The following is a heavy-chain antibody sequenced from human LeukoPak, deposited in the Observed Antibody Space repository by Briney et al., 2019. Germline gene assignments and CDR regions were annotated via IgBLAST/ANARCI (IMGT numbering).Heavy chain of an antibody. D-gene: IGHD3-3*01. CDR1: GFTVSSNY. Sequence: GGSLRLSCAASGFTVSSNYMSWVRQAPGKGLVWVSRINSDESSTSYADSVKGRFTISRDNAKNTLYLQMNSLRAEDTAVYYCARDGAYSTIFYWGQGTLVTVSS. V-gene: IGHV3-74*01. J-gene: IGHJ4*01. CDR2: INSDESST. CDR3: ARDGAYSTIFY.